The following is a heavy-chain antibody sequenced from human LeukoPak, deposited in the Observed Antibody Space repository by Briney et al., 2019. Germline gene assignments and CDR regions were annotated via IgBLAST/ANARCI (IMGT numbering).Heavy chain of an antibody. CDR2: GSI. CDR1: GGSINDKNYY. Sequence: PSETLSLTCSVSGGSINDKNYYWGWIRQPPGKGLEWIGTGSIYYNPSLQTRVTISLDTSRNQFSLRLTSVTAADTAVYYCARVLGIGVAGTDWFDPWGQGILVTVSS. D-gene: IGHD6-19*01. J-gene: IGHJ5*02. V-gene: IGHV4-39*07. CDR3: ARVLGIGVAGTDWFDP.